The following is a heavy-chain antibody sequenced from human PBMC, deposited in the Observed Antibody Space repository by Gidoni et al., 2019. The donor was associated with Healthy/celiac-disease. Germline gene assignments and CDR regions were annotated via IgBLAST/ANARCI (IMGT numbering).Heavy chain of an antibody. V-gene: IGHV3-23*01. CDR1: GFTFSSYA. J-gene: IGHJ4*02. D-gene: IGHD2-15*01. CDR3: AKGLCSGGSCPLDY. CDR2: ITASGGST. Sequence: EVQLLESGGGLVQPGGYMRLSCAASGFTFSSYAMSWVRQAPGKGLEWVSPITASGGSTYYAESVKGRFTISRDNSKNTLYLQMNSLRAEDTAVYYCAKGLCSGGSCPLDYWGQGTLVTVSS.